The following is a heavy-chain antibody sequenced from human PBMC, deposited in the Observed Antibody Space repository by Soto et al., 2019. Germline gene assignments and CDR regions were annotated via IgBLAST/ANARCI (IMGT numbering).Heavy chain of an antibody. J-gene: IGHJ5*02. D-gene: IGHD2-2*01. V-gene: IGHV1-18*01. CDR3: ASVAIVVPAAVWFDP. CDR2: ISAYNGNT. Sequence: ASVKVSCKASGYTFTSYGISWVRQAPGQGLEWMGWISAYNGNTNYAQKLQGRVTMTTDTSTSTAYMELRSLRSDDTAVYYCASVAIVVPAAVWFDPWGQGTLVTVSS. CDR1: GYTFTSYG.